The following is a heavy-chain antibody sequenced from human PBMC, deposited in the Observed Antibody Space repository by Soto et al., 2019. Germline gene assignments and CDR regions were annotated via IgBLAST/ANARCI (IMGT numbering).Heavy chain of an antibody. CDR2: IIPIFGTA. D-gene: IGHD5-18*01. CDR3: AREILKPSPHTAMVSGEFDY. Sequence: SVKVSCKASGGTFSSYAISWVRQAPGQGLEWMGGIIPIFGTANYAQKFQGRVTITADESTSTAYMELSSLRSEDTAVYYCAREILKPSPHTAMVSGEFDYWGQGTLVTVSS. CDR1: GGTFSSYA. J-gene: IGHJ4*02. V-gene: IGHV1-69*13.